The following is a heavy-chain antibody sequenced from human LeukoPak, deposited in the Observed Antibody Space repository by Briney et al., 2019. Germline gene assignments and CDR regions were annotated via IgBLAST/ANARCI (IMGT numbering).Heavy chain of an antibody. CDR2: IYYSGST. J-gene: IGHJ3*02. Sequence: SETLSLTCTVSGGSISSYYWSWIRQPPGKGLEWIGYIYYSGSTNYNPSLKSRVTISVDTSKNQFSLKLSSVTAADTAVYYCARNYKKYDILTASNRGAFDIWGQGTMVTVSS. V-gene: IGHV4-59*01. CDR1: GGSISSYY. D-gene: IGHD3-9*01. CDR3: ARNYKKYDILTASNRGAFDI.